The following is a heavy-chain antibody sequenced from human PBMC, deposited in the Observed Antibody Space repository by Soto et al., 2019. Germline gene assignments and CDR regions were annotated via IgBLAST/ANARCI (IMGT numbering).Heavy chain of an antibody. V-gene: IGHV1-2*02. Sequence: ASVKISCKASGYTFTGYYMHWVRQAPGQGLEWMGWINPNSGGTNYAQKFQGRVTMTRDTSISTAYMELRRLRSDDTAVYYCARDLSRSSSIAARLGYNWFEPWGQGTLVTVSS. CDR1: GYTFTGYY. CDR2: INPNSGGT. D-gene: IGHD6-6*01. J-gene: IGHJ5*02. CDR3: ARDLSRSSSIAARLGYNWFEP.